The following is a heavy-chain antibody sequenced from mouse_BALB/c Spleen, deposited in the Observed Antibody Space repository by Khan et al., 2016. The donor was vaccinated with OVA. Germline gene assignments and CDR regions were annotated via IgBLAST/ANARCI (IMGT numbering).Heavy chain of an antibody. CDR3: TRSGYSTFAY. J-gene: IGHJ3*01. V-gene: IGHV1S81*02. CDR2: INPNNGGT. CDR1: GYTFTSYS. D-gene: IGHD1-3*01. Sequence: QVQLKESGAELVKPGASVRLSCKASGYTFTSYSLYWVKQRPGQGLEWIGDINPNNGGTNFNEKFRTKATLTVDKSSNTAYMELSRLTSEDSAVYYCTRSGYSTFAYWGQGTLVTVSA.